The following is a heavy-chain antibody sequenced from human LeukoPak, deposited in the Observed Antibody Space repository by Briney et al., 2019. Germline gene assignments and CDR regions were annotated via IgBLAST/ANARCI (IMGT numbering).Heavy chain of an antibody. CDR2: FDPEDGET. J-gene: IGHJ3*02. D-gene: IGHD5-18*01. CDR1: GYTLTELS. V-gene: IGHV1-24*01. CDR3: AKDIQNGYSYGSIAFDI. Sequence: ASVKVSCKVSGYTLTELSMHWVRQAPGKGLEWMGGFDPEDGETIYAQKFQGRVTMTEDTSTDTAYMELSSLRSEDTAVYYCAKDIQNGYSYGSIAFDIWGQGTMVTVSS.